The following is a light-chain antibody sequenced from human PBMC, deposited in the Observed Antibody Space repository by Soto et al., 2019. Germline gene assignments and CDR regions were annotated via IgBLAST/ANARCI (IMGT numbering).Light chain of an antibody. Sequence: EIVMTQSPATLSVSPGERATLSCRASQSVSSNLAWYQQKPGQAPRLLIYGASTRATGIPARFSGSGSGTEFTLTISRLQSDDVAVYYWQQYNNWPPWTFGQGTKVEIK. CDR2: GAS. V-gene: IGKV3-15*01. CDR3: QQYNNWPPWT. CDR1: QSVSSN. J-gene: IGKJ1*01.